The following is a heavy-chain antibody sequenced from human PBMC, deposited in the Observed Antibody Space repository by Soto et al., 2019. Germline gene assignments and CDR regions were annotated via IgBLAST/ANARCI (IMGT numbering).Heavy chain of an antibody. Sequence: QVQLVDSGGGVVQPGRSLTLSCAASGFTFSGYGMHWVRQAPGKGLEWVAVISYDGSYKYYADSVKGRFTISRDNSKNTLYLQMIRLRAEDTAVYYCAKWSGGFDYWGQGTLVTVSS. CDR2: ISYDGSYK. V-gene: IGHV3-30*18. J-gene: IGHJ4*02. CDR3: AKWSGGFDY. CDR1: GFTFSGYG.